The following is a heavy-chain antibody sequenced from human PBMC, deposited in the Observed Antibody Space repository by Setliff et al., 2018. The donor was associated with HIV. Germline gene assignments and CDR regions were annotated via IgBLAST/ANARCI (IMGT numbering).Heavy chain of an antibody. J-gene: IGHJ1*01. CDR2: IRGKSDII. D-gene: IGHD6-13*01. CDR3: AKGNAGTPPIEYLQH. CDR1: GFAFSDNP. Sequence: GGSLRLSCVASSGFAFSDNPMNWVRQTPGKGLEWISHIRGKSDIIKYAESVMGRFTISRDNAKNSLYLEMNSLRAEDTAVYYCAKGNAGTPPIEYLQHWGQGTLVTVSS. V-gene: IGHV3-48*01.